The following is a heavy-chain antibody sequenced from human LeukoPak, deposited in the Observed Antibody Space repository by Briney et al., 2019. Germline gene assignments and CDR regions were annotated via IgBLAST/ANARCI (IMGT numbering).Heavy chain of an antibody. V-gene: IGHV3-23*01. J-gene: IGHJ4*02. CDR1: GFTFGSFV. Sequence: GGSLRLSCAASGFTFGSFVMTWVRQAPGKGLEWVSGISSSGDTAYSADSVKGRFTISRDNSKNTLYLQMNSLRIEDTAIYYCAKLVGATVTSDYWGQGTLVTVSS. D-gene: IGHD4-17*01. CDR2: ISSSGDTA. CDR3: AKLVGATVTSDY.